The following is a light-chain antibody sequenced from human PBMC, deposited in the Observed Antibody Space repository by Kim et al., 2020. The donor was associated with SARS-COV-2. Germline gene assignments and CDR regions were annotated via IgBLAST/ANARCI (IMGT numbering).Light chain of an antibody. CDR2: SNN. V-gene: IGLV1-44*01. CDR3: AAWDDSMSGNWV. CDR1: RSNIGSNT. Sequence: QSALTQPPSVSETPGQRVTISRSGSRSNIGSNTVNWYQQYPGTAPKLLIYSNNQRPSGVPDRFSGSKSGTSASLAISGLQSEDEADYYCAAWDDSMSGNWVFGGGTQLTVL. J-gene: IGLJ3*02.